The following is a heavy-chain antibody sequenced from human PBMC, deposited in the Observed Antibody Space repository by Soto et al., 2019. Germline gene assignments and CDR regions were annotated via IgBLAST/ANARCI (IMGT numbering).Heavy chain of an antibody. V-gene: IGHV4-4*07. CDR3: AREGSYSAYNFAHGIQLWSFDF. CDR1: GGSLNTFY. Sequence: SETLSLTCTVSGGSLNTFYWSWVRQPAGKGLEWIGGIFSSGGTSFNPSLESRVAMSVDTSKNHFSLNLSSVTAADMAVYYCAREGSYSAYNFAHGIQLWSFDFWGQGALVTVSS. D-gene: IGHD5-12*01. J-gene: IGHJ4*02. CDR2: IFSSGGT.